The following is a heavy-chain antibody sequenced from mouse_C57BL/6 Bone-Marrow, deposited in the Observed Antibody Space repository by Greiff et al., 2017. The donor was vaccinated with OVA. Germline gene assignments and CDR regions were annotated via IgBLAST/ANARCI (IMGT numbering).Heavy chain of an antibody. Sequence: VQLKQSGPELVKPGASVKISCTASGYSFTDYNMNWVKQSNGKSLEWIGVINPNHGTTSYNQKLKGKATLTVDPSSCTAYMQLNSLTSEDSAVYYCARGGLRRRVYAMDYWGQGTSVTVSS. CDR2: INPNHGTT. CDR1: GYSFTDYN. V-gene: IGHV1-39*01. D-gene: IGHD2-4*01. J-gene: IGHJ4*01. CDR3: ARGGLRRRVYAMDY.